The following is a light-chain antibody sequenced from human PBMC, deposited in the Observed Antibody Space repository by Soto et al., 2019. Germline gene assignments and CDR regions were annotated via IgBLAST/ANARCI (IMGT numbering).Light chain of an antibody. V-gene: IGLV2-8*01. CDR1: STDVGGYDY. J-gene: IGLJ3*02. CDR2: DVN. CDR3: RSYTNIATWV. Sequence: QSALTQPPSASGSLGQSVTISCTGTSTDVGGYDYVSWYQQHPGKAPKLIIYDVNKWPSGVPDRFFGSKSGYTASLTLSGLRAEDEADYYCRSYTNIATWVFGGGTKLTVL.